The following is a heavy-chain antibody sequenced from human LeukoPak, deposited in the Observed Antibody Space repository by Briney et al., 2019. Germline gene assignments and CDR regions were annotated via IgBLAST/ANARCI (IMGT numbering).Heavy chain of an antibody. V-gene: IGHV3-23*01. CDR2: ISGSGGST. D-gene: IGHD6-13*01. J-gene: IGHJ6*02. CDR1: GFTFSSYA. CDR3: AKDTRWGIAAAGNYYGMDV. Sequence: GGSLRLSCAASGFTFSSYAMSWVRQAPGKGLEWVSAISGSGGSTYYADSVKGRFTISRDNSKNTLYLQMNSLRAEDTAVYYCAKDTRWGIAAAGNYYGMDVWGQGTTVTVSS.